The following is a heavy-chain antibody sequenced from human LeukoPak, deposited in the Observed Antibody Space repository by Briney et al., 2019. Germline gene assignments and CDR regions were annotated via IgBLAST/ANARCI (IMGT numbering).Heavy chain of an antibody. D-gene: IGHD3-10*02. CDR1: GFTFSSYS. J-gene: IGHJ6*02. CDR3: ARDLNYYVPTYYGMDV. Sequence: GGSLRLSCAASGFTFSSYSMNWVRQAPGKGLEWVSSISSSSSYIYYADSVKGRFTISRDNAKNSLYLQMNSLRAEDTAVYYCARDLNYYVPTYYGMDVWGQGTTVTVSS. V-gene: IGHV3-21*01. CDR2: ISSSSSYI.